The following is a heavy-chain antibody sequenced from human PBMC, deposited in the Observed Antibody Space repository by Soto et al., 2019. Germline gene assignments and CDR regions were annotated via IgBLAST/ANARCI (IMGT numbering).Heavy chain of an antibody. CDR1: GGTFTNYA. CDR3: EIKTRGGALIYDQSEIDV. D-gene: IGHD5-12*01. V-gene: IGHV1-69*19. CDR2: IIPTFGTT. Sequence: VQLEQSGTEVKKPGSSVTVSCKVSGGTFTNYAISWVRQVPGQGLEWMGGIIPTFGTTLYAEGFPDTVTISASASTSTAYMELIGQRSKDTAIYYCEIKTRGGALIYDQSEIDVWGPGTTVLVSS. J-gene: IGHJ6*02.